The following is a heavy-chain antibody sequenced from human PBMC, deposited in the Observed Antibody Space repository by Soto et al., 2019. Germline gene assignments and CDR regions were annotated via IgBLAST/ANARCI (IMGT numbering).Heavy chain of an antibody. V-gene: IGHV4-39*01. CDR1: GSSISSSGYY. CDR3: ARLPSRHLVDY. D-gene: IGHD3-3*02. Sequence: SETLSLTCTVSGSSISSSGYYWGWIRQPPGKGLEWIGSMYCGVSTYYNPSLKSRVTVSVDASKNQFSLNLSSVTAADTAVYYCARLPSRHLVDYWGQGTLVTVSS. CDR2: MYCGVST. J-gene: IGHJ4*02.